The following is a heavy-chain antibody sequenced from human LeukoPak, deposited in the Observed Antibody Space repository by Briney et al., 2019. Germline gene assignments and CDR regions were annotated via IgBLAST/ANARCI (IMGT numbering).Heavy chain of an antibody. CDR3: ATYGSGGGGWFDP. CDR1: GYTFTNYD. D-gene: IGHD3-10*01. J-gene: IGHJ5*02. Sequence: ASVKVSCKASGYTFTNYDINWVRQATGQGLEWMGWMNPNSGNTGYAQKFQGRVTMTRNPSISTAYMELSSLRSEDTAVYYCATYGSGGGGWFDPWGQGTLVTVSS. CDR2: MNPNSGNT. V-gene: IGHV1-8*01.